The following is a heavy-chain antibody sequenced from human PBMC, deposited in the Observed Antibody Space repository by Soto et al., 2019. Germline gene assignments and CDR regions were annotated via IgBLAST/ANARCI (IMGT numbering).Heavy chain of an antibody. CDR1: GYTFTDYD. Sequence: QVQVVQSRAEVKKPGASVKVSCKTSGYTFTDYDINWVRQATGQGLEWMGWVSPGNGNAGYAPQFQGRVTMTSDTSISTVYMELSSLTSEDTAVYFCEVTTGSWGQGTMITVSS. V-gene: IGHV1-8*01. D-gene: IGHD2-21*02. J-gene: IGHJ4*02. CDR2: VSPGNGNA. CDR3: EVTTGS.